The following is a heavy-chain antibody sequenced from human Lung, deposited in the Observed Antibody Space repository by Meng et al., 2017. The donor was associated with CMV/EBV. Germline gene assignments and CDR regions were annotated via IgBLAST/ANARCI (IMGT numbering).Heavy chain of an antibody. Sequence: GGSLRLXXAASGFAFSSYGMHWVRQAPGKGLEWVGFIRFDGSEKYYADSVKGRFTISRDNSKNTVYLQMESLRAEDAAVYYCAKEGKSVYSGSSYASWGQGTXVTVSS. V-gene: IGHV3-30*02. J-gene: IGHJ4*02. CDR1: GFAFSSYG. CDR3: AKEGKSVYSGSSYAS. CDR2: IRFDGSEK. D-gene: IGHD1-26*01.